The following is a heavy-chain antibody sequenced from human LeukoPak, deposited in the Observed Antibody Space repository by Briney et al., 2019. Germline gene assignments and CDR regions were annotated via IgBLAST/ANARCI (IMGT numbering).Heavy chain of an antibody. D-gene: IGHD1-26*01. V-gene: IGHV4-59*01. CDR2: IYYSGST. Sequence: PSETLSLTCTVSGDSISSYYWSWIRQPPGKGLEWIGYIYYSGSTNYNPSLKSRVTISVDTSKNQFSLKLSSVTAADTAVYYCARDLLGSRSDYWGQGTLVTVSS. J-gene: IGHJ4*02. CDR3: ARDLLGSRSDY. CDR1: GDSISSYY.